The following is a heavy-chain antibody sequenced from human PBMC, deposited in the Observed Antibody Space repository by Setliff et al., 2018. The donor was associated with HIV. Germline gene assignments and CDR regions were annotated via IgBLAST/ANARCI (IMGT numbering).Heavy chain of an antibody. J-gene: IGHJ4*02. CDR3: ARGVVPGAKLWPRLGV. Sequence: SVKVSCKASGGTFSNYAITWVRQAPGQGLEWMGGIIPIFSTAKYAQKFQGRVTITADVSTSTAYMEVSSLRSEDTAVYYCARGVVPGAKLWPRLGVWGQGTLVTVSS. CDR2: IIPIFSTA. V-gene: IGHV1-69*13. D-gene: IGHD2-2*01. CDR1: GGTFSNYA.